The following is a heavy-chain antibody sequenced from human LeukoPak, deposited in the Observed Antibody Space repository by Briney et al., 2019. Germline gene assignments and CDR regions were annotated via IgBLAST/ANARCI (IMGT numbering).Heavy chain of an antibody. CDR1: GFSLSSYS. V-gene: IGHV3-48*01. Sequence: PGGSLRLSCAASGFSLSSYSMNWVRQAPAKGLEWVSYITSSSSTMYYADAVKGRFAISRDNAKNSLYLQMNTLRAEDTAVYYCARKSGSSGYPFDYWGQGTLVTVSS. CDR3: ARKSGSSGYPFDY. D-gene: IGHD3-22*01. J-gene: IGHJ4*02. CDR2: ITSSSSTM.